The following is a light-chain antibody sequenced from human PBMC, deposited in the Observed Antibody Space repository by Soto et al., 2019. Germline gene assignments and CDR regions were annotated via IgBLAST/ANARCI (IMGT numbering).Light chain of an antibody. CDR2: GAS. Sequence: EIVLTQSPGTLSLSPGERATLSCRASQSVSSSYLAWYQQKPGQAPRLLIYGASSRATGIPDRFSGSGSGTDFSLTLRRLEPEDFAVYYCQQYVNSPRTFGQGTKVEIK. J-gene: IGKJ1*01. CDR1: QSVSSSY. CDR3: QQYVNSPRT. V-gene: IGKV3-20*01.